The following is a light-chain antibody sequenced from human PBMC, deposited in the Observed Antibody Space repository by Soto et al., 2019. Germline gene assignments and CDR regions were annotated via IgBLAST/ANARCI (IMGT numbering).Light chain of an antibody. V-gene: IGKV1-5*03. CDR3: QLYTSSSSA. Sequence: DIQMTQSPSTLSASVGDRVTITCRASQSISSWLAWYQQKPGKAPKLLIYKTSSLESGVPSRFSGSGSGTEFTLTISSLQPDDFANYFCQLYTSSSSAFGQGTKVEFK. J-gene: IGKJ1*01. CDR2: KTS. CDR1: QSISSW.